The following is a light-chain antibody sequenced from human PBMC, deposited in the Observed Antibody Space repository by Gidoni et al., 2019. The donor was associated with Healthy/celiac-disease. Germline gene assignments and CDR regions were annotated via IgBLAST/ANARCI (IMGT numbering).Light chain of an antibody. CDR3: QQLNSYPPIT. V-gene: IGKV1-9*01. CDR1: QGISSY. J-gene: IGKJ5*01. CDR2: AAS. Sequence: DIQLTQSPSFLSASVGDRVTITCRASQGISSYLAWYQQKPGKAPKLLIYAASTLQSGVPSRFSGSGSGTEFTLTISSRQPEDFATYYCQQLNSYPPITFGQXTRLEIK.